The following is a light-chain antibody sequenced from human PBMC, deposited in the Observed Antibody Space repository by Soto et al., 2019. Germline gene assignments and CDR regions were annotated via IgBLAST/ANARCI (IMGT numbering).Light chain of an antibody. Sequence: QSVLTQPASVSGSPGQSITISCTGTSSDLGGYNYVSWYQQHPGKAPKLMIYDVSNRPSGVSNLFSGSKSGNTASLTISGLQAEDEADYYCSSYTSSSAYLLFGGGTKLTVL. CDR1: SSDLGGYNY. CDR2: DVS. V-gene: IGLV2-14*01. CDR3: SSYTSSSAYLL. J-gene: IGLJ2*01.